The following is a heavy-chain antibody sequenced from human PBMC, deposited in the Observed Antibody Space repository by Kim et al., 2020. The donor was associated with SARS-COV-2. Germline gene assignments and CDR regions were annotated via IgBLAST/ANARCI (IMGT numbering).Heavy chain of an antibody. V-gene: IGHV4-59*01. D-gene: IGHD2-2*01. Sequence: SETLSLTCTVSGGSISSYYWSWIRQPPGKGLEWIGYIYYSGSTNYNPSLKSRVTISVDTSKNQFSLKLSSVTAADTAVYYCARMGVVPAARYYYYYGMDVWGQGTTVTVSS. CDR2: IYYSGST. CDR3: ARMGVVPAARYYYYYGMDV. CDR1: GGSISSYY. J-gene: IGHJ6*02.